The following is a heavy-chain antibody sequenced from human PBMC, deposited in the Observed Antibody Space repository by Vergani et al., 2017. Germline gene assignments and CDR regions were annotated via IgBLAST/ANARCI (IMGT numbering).Heavy chain of an antibody. CDR3: AKYLRDSTDGLPDS. CDR2: IGKDGINT. Sequence: VHLVESGGGLVKPGGSLRLSCAASGFTFSNFGMHWIRQAPGKGLEWLAYIGKDGINTRYRDAVKGRFTVSRDNSKDILYLQMDSLRSEDTALYYCAKYLRDSTDGLPDSWGPGTLVIVSS. J-gene: IGHJ4*02. D-gene: IGHD2-21*02. CDR1: GFTFSNFG. V-gene: IGHV3-30*02.